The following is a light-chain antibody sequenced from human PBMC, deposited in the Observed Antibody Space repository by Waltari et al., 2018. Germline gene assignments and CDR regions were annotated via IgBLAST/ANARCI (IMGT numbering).Light chain of an antibody. CDR1: QSVLYSSNNKNY. V-gene: IGKV4-1*01. CDR3: QQYYSIPIT. J-gene: IGKJ3*01. Sequence: DIVMSQCPDSLAVSLAERASSSFKSSQSVLYSSNNKNYLAWYQQKPRQPPKLLIYWASTRESGVPDRFSGSGSGTDFTLTISSLQAEDVAVYYCQQYYSIPITFGPGTKVDIK. CDR2: WAS.